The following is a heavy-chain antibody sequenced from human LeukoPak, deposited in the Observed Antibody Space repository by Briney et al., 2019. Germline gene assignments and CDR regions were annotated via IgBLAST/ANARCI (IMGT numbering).Heavy chain of an antibody. J-gene: IGHJ4*02. D-gene: IGHD1-26*01. V-gene: IGHV3-23*01. CDR3: ARDGTLVGAIDY. CDR1: GFTFSSYA. Sequence: QPGGSLRLSCAASGFTFSSYAMTWVRQAPGKGLEWVSVISGSGDSTYYADSVEGRFTISRDNSKNTLYLQMNSLRAEDTAVYYCARDGTLVGAIDYWGQGTLVTVSS. CDR2: ISGSGDST.